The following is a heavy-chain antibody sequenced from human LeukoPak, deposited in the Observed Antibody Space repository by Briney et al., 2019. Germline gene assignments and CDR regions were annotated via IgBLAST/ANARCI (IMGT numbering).Heavy chain of an antibody. V-gene: IGHV1-8*01. CDR1: GYTFTNYD. CDR3: TREGLDY. CDR2: NNPNSGSY. J-gene: IGHJ4*02. Sequence: ASVKVSCKASGYTFTNYDINWVRQATGQGLEWMGYNNPNSGSYAYPQKFQGRGTITTDASISTAYLEVSGPGSVDTALLYCTREGLDYWGQGTLVTVSS.